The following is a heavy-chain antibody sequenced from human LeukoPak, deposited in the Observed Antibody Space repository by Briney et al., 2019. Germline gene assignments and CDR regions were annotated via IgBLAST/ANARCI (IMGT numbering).Heavy chain of an antibody. V-gene: IGHV4-39*01. Sequence: PSETLSLTCTVSGGSIRSSTYSWGCFRQSPGKGLEWIGNIYYSGSTYYNPSLKSRVTISLDTSKNQFSLKLSSVTAADTAVYYCARHPTGPGGMDVWGQGTTVTVSS. CDR2: IYYSGST. CDR3: ARHPTGPGGMDV. CDR1: GGSIRSSTYS. J-gene: IGHJ6*02. D-gene: IGHD2-8*02.